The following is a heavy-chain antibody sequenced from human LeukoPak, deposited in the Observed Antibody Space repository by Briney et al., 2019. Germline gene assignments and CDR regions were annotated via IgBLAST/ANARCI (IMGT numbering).Heavy chain of an antibody. CDR1: GGSISSYY. J-gene: IGHJ4*02. D-gene: IGHD6-19*01. CDR3: ATTTEQWLFDY. CDR2: IYYSGST. V-gene: IGHV4-59*01. Sequence: PSETLSLTCTVSGGSISSYYWSWIRQPPGKGLEWIGYIYYSGSTNYDPSLKSRVTISVDTSKNQFSLKLSSVTAADTAVYYCATTTEQWLFDYWGQGTLVTVSS.